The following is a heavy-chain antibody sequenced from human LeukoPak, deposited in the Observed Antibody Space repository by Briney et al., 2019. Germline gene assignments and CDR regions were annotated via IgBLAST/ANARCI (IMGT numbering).Heavy chain of an antibody. D-gene: IGHD4-23*01. Sequence: PGGSLRLSCAASGFTFSNAWMSWVRQAPGKGLEWVSAISGSGGNTYYVDSVKGRFTISRDNSKNTLYLQMNSLRAEDTAVYYCAKEKTTVVTPGLDYWGQGTLVTVSS. CDR2: ISGSGGNT. J-gene: IGHJ4*02. V-gene: IGHV3-23*01. CDR1: GFTFSNAW. CDR3: AKEKTTVVTPGLDY.